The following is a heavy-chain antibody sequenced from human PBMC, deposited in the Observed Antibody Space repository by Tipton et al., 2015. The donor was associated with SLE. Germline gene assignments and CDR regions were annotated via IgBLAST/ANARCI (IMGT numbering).Heavy chain of an antibody. CDR3: ARSVVTYYYPGMEV. V-gene: IGHV4-59*01. J-gene: IGHJ6*02. CDR2: IYYTGAT. D-gene: IGHD4-23*01. CDR1: GGSISGDH. Sequence: TLSLTCTVSGGSISGDHWTWIRQPPGKGLEWIGYIYYTGATNYNPSPRSRVTISLDRSKNQFSLKLDSVTADDTAVYYCARSVVTYYYPGMEVWGQGTMVTVS.